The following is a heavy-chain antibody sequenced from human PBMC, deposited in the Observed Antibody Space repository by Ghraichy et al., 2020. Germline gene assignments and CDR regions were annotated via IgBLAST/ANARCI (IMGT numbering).Heavy chain of an antibody. D-gene: IGHD1-26*01. J-gene: IGHJ1*01. CDR3: ARKVSGSYYPDYFHH. CDR2: IRQNGGET. V-gene: IGHV3-7*01. Sequence: GGSLRLSCAASGFTFSANWMSWVRQAPGKGLECVANIRQNGGETHYVDSVKGRFTISRDNAKNSVYLQMNNLRGEDTAIYFCARKVSGSYYPDYFHHWGHGNLVTVAS. CDR1: GFTFSANW.